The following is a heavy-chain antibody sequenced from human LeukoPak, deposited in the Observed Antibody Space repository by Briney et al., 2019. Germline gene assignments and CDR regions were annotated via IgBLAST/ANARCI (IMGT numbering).Heavy chain of an antibody. CDR2: ISGSGGIT. D-gene: IGHD2-15*01. CDR1: GFTFSSYA. V-gene: IGHV3-23*01. J-gene: IGHJ3*02. Sequence: GGSLRLSCAASGFTFSSYAMSWVRQASGKGLGWVSVISGSGGITYYADSVKGRFTISRDNSKNTLYLQMNSLRAEDTAVYYCAQDRTYCRGGSCYKDAFDIWGQGTMVTVSS. CDR3: AQDRTYCRGGSCYKDAFDI.